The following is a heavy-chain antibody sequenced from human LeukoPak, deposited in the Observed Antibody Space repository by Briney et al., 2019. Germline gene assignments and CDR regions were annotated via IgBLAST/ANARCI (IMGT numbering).Heavy chain of an antibody. Sequence: GGSLRLSCAASGFTFSSYSMNWVRQAPGKGPEWVSYISSSSSTIYYADSVKGRFTISRDNAKNSLYLQMNSLRDEDTAVYYCARDSIDLNYYDSSGNFDYWGQGTLVTVSS. J-gene: IGHJ4*02. CDR2: ISSSSSTI. V-gene: IGHV3-48*02. CDR1: GFTFSSYS. CDR3: ARDSIDLNYYDSSGNFDY. D-gene: IGHD3-22*01.